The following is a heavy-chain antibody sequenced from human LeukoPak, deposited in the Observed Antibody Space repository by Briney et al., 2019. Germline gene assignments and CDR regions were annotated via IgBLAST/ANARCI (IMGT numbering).Heavy chain of an antibody. CDR3: ARDGDDDDYPYYYYMDV. CDR2: ISSSSSHI. V-gene: IGHV3-21*01. D-gene: IGHD4-17*01. Sequence: GGSLRLSCAASGFPFSDNSKNWLRQAPGKALEWVSSISSSSSHIFYEDSVKGRFTISRDNAKNSLYLQMNSLRVEDTGVYYCARDGDDDDYPYYYYMDVWGKGTTVTVSS. J-gene: IGHJ6*03. CDR1: GFPFSDNS.